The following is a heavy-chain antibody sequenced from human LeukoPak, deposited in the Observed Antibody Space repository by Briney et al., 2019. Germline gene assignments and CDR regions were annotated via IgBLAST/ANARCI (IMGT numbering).Heavy chain of an antibody. Sequence: VASVKVSCKASGYTFTGYYMHGVRQAPGQGLEWMGWINPNSGGTNYAQKFQGRVTMTRDTSISTAYMELSRLRSDDTAVYYCARADYDFWSGYYDYWGQGTLVTVSS. V-gene: IGHV1-2*02. CDR3: ARADYDFWSGYYDY. CDR1: GYTFTGYY. J-gene: IGHJ4*02. CDR2: INPNSGGT. D-gene: IGHD3-3*01.